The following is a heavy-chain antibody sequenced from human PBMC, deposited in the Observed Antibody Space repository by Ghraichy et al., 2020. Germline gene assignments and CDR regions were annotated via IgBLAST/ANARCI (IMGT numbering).Heavy chain of an antibody. CDR1: GFTFSTHD. CDR3: ARGGGTYYSDSGSLNKFSY. J-gene: IGHJ4*02. Sequence: GESLKISCAASGFTFSTHDMHWVRQAPGKGLEWVSAIVTTGDTYHASSVKGRFTVFRDNVKNSVYLQMNSPRVGDTAVYYCARGGGTYYSDSGSLNKFSYWGQGTLVAVSP. CDR2: IVTTGDT. D-gene: IGHD3-10*01. V-gene: IGHV3-13*01.